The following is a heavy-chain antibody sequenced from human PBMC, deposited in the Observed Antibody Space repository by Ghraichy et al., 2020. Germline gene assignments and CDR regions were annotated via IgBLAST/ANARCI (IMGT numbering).Heavy chain of an antibody. CDR1: GGSISSYY. CDR3: ARVNIVGVVAATDGWFEP. J-gene: IGHJ5*02. Sequence: SETLSLTCTVSGGSISSYYWSWIRQPPGKGLEWIGYIYYSGSTNYNPSLKSRVTISVDTSKNQFSLKLSSVTAADTAVYYCARVNIVGVVAATDGWFEPWGQGTLVTVSS. D-gene: IGHD2-15*01. V-gene: IGHV4-59*01. CDR2: IYYSGST.